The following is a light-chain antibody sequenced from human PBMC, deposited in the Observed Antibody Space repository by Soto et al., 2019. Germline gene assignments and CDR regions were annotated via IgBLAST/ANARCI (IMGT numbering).Light chain of an antibody. CDR2: SAS. Sequence: DIQMTQSPSSVSASVGDRVTITCRASQAISSWLAWYQQKPGKAPNLLIFSASTLLPGVPSRFSGSGSGTDFTLAISILQPAEFANYYCQPANSFPLTCGGGTKVEIK. V-gene: IGKV1-12*01. CDR1: QAISSW. J-gene: IGKJ4*01. CDR3: QPANSFPLT.